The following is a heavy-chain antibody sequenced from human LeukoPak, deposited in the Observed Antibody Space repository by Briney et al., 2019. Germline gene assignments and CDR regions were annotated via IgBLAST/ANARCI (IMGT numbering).Heavy chain of an antibody. D-gene: IGHD1-26*01. J-gene: IGHJ4*02. Sequence: PSETLSLTCTVSGGAISSSSYYWGWIRQPPGTGLEWIANIYYSGSTYYNPSLKSRVTISIDTSKNQFSLKVNSVTAADTAVYYCARRRRGSEPRATEFWGQGTLVTVSS. CDR1: GGAISSSSYY. CDR2: IYYSGST. V-gene: IGHV4-39*01. CDR3: ARRRRGSEPRATEF.